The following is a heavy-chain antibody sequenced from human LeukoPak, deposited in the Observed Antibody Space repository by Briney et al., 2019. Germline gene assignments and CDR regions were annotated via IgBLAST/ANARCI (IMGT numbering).Heavy chain of an antibody. CDR3: ARGRRYYYGSGSQFSNNWCDP. V-gene: IGHV4-34*01. D-gene: IGHD3-10*01. CDR2: INHSGST. J-gene: IGHJ5*02. Sequence: PSETLSLTCAVYGGSFSGYYWSWIRQPPGKGLEWIGEINHSGSTNYNPSLKSRVTISVDTSKNQFSLKLSSVTAAYTAVYYCARGRRYYYGSGSQFSNNWCDPWGQGTLVTDSS. CDR1: GGSFSGYY.